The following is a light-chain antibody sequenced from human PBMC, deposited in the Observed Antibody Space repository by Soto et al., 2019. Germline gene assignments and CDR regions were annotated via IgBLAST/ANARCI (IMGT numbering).Light chain of an antibody. V-gene: IGLV3-21*04. J-gene: IGLJ2*01. Sequence: SYELTQSPSVSVAPGKTARITCGGNNIGSKSVHWYQQRPGQAPVVVVYYDTDRPAGIPERFSGSNSGNTATLTISRVEAGDEADYYCQVWDSSSDHVVFGGGTQLTVL. CDR2: YDT. CDR3: QVWDSSSDHVV. CDR1: NIGSKS.